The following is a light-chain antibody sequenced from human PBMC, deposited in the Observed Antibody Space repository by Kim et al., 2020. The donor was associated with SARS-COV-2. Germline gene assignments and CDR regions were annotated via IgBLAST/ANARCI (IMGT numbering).Light chain of an antibody. CDR2: GAS. Sequence: EIVLTQSPATLSSSPGDTATITCRASQNVSSYLAWYQQKPGKAPGVLIYGASNMATGIPARFSGSGSGTDFTLTISSLESEDFAAYYCQQRNNCPLSFGGGTKVEI. CDR3: QQRNNCPLS. J-gene: IGKJ4*01. CDR1: QNVSSY. V-gene: IGKV3-11*01.